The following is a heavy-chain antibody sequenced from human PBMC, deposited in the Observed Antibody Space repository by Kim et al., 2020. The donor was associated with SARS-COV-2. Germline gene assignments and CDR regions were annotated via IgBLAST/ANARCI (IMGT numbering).Heavy chain of an antibody. CDR3: AKVLGSAARGAPFDY. CDR2: ISGSGGST. V-gene: IGHV3-23*01. CDR1: GFTFSSYA. Sequence: GGSLRLSCAASGFTFSSYAMSWVRQAPGKGLEWVSAISGSGGSTYSADSVKGRFTISRDNSKNTLYLQMNRLRAEDTAVYYCAKVLGSAARGAPFDYWGQGTLVTVSS. D-gene: IGHD6-6*01. J-gene: IGHJ4*02.